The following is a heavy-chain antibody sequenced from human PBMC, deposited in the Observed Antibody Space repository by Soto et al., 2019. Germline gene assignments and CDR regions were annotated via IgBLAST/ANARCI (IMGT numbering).Heavy chain of an antibody. Sequence: LXLSYTASGFSFSSYAMSWVRQAPGKGLEWVSALSGSGDSTYYADSMKGRFTISRDNSKNTLYLQMNSLRAEDTAVYYCAKSRSLACLTLLDYRAQGTLATVSS. D-gene: IGHD1-1*01. CDR1: GFSFSSYA. CDR3: AKSRSLACLTLLDY. J-gene: IGHJ4*02. CDR2: LSGSGDST. V-gene: IGHV3-23*01.